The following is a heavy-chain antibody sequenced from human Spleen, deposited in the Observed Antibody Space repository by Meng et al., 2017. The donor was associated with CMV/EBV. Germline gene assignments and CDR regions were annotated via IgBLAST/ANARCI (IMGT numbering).Heavy chain of an antibody. V-gene: IGHV3-23*03. CDR3: AREGAGDFDY. D-gene: IGHD6-19*01. CDR1: GFTFSSYA. Sequence: LSCAASGFTFSSYAMSWVRQAQGKGLEWVAVIYSGGGSTYYADSVKGRFTISRDNSKNTLYLQMNSLRAEDTAVYYCAREGAGDFDYWGQGTLVTVSS. J-gene: IGHJ4*02. CDR2: IYSGGGST.